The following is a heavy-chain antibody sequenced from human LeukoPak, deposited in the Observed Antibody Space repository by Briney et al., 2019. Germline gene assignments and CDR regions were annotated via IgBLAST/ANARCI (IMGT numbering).Heavy chain of an antibody. D-gene: IGHD5-24*01. V-gene: IGHV1-2*02. CDR1: GYTFTDYY. Sequence: GASVKVSCKASGYTFTDYYMHWVRQAPGQGLEWMGWINANSGGTNYAQKFQGRVTMSRDTSISAAYMELSGLRSDDTAVYFCARGEIDGPDFDQWGQGTLVTVSS. CDR2: INANSGGT. J-gene: IGHJ4*02. CDR3: ARGEIDGPDFDQ.